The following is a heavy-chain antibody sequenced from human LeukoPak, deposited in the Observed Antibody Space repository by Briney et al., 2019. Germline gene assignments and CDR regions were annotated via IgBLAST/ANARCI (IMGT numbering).Heavy chain of an antibody. Sequence: GGSLRLSCVASGITFSRHGMDWVRQAPGKGLEWVAVIADDGGVKQYADSVKSRFTVSRDNSKNTLYLQMNGLSVEDTAIYYCAREATWGEWYFDHWGQGTPVTVSS. V-gene: IGHV3-30*03. CDR2: IADDGGVK. J-gene: IGHJ4*02. CDR3: AREATWGEWYFDH. D-gene: IGHD3-3*01. CDR1: GITFSRHG.